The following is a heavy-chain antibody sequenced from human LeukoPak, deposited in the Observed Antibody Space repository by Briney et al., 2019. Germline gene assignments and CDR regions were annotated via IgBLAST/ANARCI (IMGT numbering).Heavy chain of an antibody. D-gene: IGHD5-12*01. J-gene: IGHJ4*02. CDR3: ARVSSGYDQTTDFDY. V-gene: IGHV3-21*01. CDR2: ISSSSSYI. CDR1: GFTFSSYS. Sequence: GGSLRLSCAASGFTFSSYSMNWVRQAPGKGLEWVSSISSSSSYIYYADSVKGRFTISRDNAKNSLYLQMNSLGAEDTAVYYCARVSSGYDQTTDFDYWGQGTLVTVSS.